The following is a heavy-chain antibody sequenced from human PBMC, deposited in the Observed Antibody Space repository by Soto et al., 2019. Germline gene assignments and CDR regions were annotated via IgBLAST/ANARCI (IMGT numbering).Heavy chain of an antibody. CDR3: TRGPRSTSTGTGAF. Sequence: EVQLVESGGGLVQPGGSLRLSCAASGFTFSMYWMHWVRQVPGKGPEWVSRINDDGISTNYTDSVKGRFTISRDNANSTLYLHMHALRVEDTAVYYCTRGPRSTSTGTGAFWGQGTLVTGSS. J-gene: IGHJ4*02. D-gene: IGHD1-1*01. V-gene: IGHV3-74*01. CDR1: GFTFSMYW. CDR2: INDDGIST.